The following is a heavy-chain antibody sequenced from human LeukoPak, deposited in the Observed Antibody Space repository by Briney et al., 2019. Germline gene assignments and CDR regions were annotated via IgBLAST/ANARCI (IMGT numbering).Heavy chain of an antibody. V-gene: IGHV3-23*01. J-gene: IGHJ3*02. CDR3: AKTYMWSIDAFHI. Sequence: GGSLRLSCAASGFTFSNYAMSWVRQAPGKGLEWVSGITARADSTYYAGSVKGRVTISRDNSKNTLFLQLNSLRAEDAAVYYCAKTYMWSIDAFHIWGQGTMVTVSS. CDR2: ITARADST. D-gene: IGHD2-8*02. CDR1: GFTFSNYA.